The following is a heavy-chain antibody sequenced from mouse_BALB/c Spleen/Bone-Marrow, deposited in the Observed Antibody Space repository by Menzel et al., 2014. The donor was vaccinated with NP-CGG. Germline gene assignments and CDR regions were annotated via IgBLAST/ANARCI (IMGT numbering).Heavy chain of an antibody. CDR3: AKDGYFDY. CDR1: GYTFTSYW. V-gene: IGHV1-7*01. CDR2: INPSTGYT. Sequence: QVQLQQSGAELAKPGASVKMSCKASGYTFTSYWMHWVKQRPGQGLEWIGYINPSTGYTEYNQKFKDKATLTADKSSSPAYMQLDNLTTEDSAIYYCAKDGYFDYWGAGTTVTVSS. J-gene: IGHJ1*01.